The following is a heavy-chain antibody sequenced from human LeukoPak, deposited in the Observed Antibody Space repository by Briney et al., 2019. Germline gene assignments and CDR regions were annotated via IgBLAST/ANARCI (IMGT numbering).Heavy chain of an antibody. J-gene: IGHJ4*02. V-gene: IGHV1-24*01. Sequence: ASVKVSCKVSGSIVTDLSIHWVRQAPGKGLQWMGSFDLEDGETFYEENFEGRVTMTEDSSTDTAYMELSSLRTDDTAMYYCASQQGGSFAFDDWGQGTLVTVSS. CDR2: FDLEDGET. CDR1: GSIVTDLS. D-gene: IGHD1-26*01. CDR3: ASQQGGSFAFDD.